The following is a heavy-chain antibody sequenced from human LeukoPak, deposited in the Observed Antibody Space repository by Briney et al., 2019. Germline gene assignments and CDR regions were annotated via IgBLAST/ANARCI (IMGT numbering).Heavy chain of an antibody. Sequence: AASVKVSCKASGYTFTSYAMHWVRQAPGQRLEWMGWINAGNGNTKYSQKFQGRVTITRDTSASTAYMELSSLRSEDTAVYYCARVVAAAGTLDYWGQGTLVTVSS. J-gene: IGHJ4*02. CDR3: ARVVAAAGTLDY. CDR1: GYTFTSYA. D-gene: IGHD6-13*01. CDR2: INAGNGNT. V-gene: IGHV1-3*01.